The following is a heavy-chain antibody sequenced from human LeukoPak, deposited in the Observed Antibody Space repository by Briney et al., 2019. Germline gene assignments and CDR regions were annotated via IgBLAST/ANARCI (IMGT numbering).Heavy chain of an antibody. J-gene: IGHJ4*01. CDR1: GFTFTDSG. V-gene: IGHV3-30*02. D-gene: IGHD5-24*01. CDR3: AKGQDGYNLACGY. Sequence: GGSLRLSCAASGFTFTDSGMHWVRQAPGKGLEWVAFILYDGTYKYYADSVKGRFTISRDNSKNTLYLQMNSLRPEDTAVYYCAKGQDGYNLACGYWGHGTLVTVSS. CDR2: ILYDGTYK.